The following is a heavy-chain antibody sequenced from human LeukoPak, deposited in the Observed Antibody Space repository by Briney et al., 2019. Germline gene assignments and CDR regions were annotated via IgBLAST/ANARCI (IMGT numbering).Heavy chain of an antibody. Sequence: PGGSLRLSCAASGLTFSTYAMSCVRQGPGKGLEWVSAISGSGGHTYYADAVKGRFTISRDNSKNSLYLQMNSLRTEDTALYYCAKDKDYYDSSGYYGEGMDVWGQGTTVTVSS. D-gene: IGHD3-22*01. CDR3: AKDKDYYDSSGYYGEGMDV. V-gene: IGHV3-23*01. CDR1: GLTFSTYA. CDR2: ISGSGGHT. J-gene: IGHJ6*02.